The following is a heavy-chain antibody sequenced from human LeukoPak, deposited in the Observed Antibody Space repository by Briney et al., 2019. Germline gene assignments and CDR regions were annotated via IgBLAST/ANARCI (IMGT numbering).Heavy chain of an antibody. CDR1: GASIISYY. V-gene: IGHV4-4*07. CDR2: ISGSGRT. J-gene: IGHJ4*02. Sequence: SEALSLTCIVSGASIISYYWTWIRQPAGKGLEWIGRISGSGRTDYNPSLKSRVTMSLDTSKNQFSLKLYSVTAADTAVYYCARDFAPDPYHYWGQGTLITVSS. CDR3: ARDFAPDPYHY.